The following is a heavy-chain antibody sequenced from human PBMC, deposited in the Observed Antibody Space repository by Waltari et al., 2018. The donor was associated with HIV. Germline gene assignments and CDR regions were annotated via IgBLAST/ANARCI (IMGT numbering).Heavy chain of an antibody. CDR2: MSQSGDS. CDR3: ARGPTPGGSYRYLDHNWFDP. Sequence: QVQLQESGPGLVKPSGTLSLTCAVSGVSISSRNWWSWVPQSPGKGLAWIGAMSQSGDSNCNPSLGGRVTISMDESENQLSLKVTSVTAADTAIYYCARGPTPGGSYRYLDHNWFDPWGQGTLVTVSS. D-gene: IGHD1-26*01. V-gene: IGHV4-4*02. CDR1: GVSISSRNW. J-gene: IGHJ5*02.